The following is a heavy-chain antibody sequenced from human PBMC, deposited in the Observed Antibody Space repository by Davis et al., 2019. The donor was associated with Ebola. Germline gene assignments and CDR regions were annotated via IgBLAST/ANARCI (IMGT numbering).Heavy chain of an antibody. CDR1: GGSFSGYY. D-gene: IGHD6-19*01. J-gene: IGHJ4*02. CDR3: ARAVSSGWYPLDY. CDR2: INHSGST. V-gene: IGHV4-34*01. Sequence: PSETLSLTCAVYGGSFSGYYWSWIRQPPGKGLEWIGEINHSGSTNYNPSLKSRVTISVDTSKNQFSLKLSSVTAADTAVYYCARAVSSGWYPLDYWGQGTLVTVSS.